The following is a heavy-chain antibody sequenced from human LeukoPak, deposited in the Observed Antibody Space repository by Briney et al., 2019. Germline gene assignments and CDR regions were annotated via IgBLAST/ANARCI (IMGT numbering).Heavy chain of an antibody. Sequence: PGGSLRLSCAASGFTFSSYGMHWVRQAPGKGLEWVAVISYDGSNKYYADSVKGRFTISRDNSKNTLYLQMNSLRAEDTAVYYCARDGEWLRLCIYWGQGTLVTVSS. CDR1: GFTFSSYG. J-gene: IGHJ4*02. CDR3: ARDGEWLRLCIY. D-gene: IGHD5-12*01. V-gene: IGHV3-30*03. CDR2: ISYDGSNK.